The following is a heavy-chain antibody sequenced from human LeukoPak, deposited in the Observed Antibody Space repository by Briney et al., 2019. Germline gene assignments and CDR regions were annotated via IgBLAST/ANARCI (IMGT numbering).Heavy chain of an antibody. D-gene: IGHD3-10*01. CDR2: IKPDGSEK. Sequence: GGSLRLSCAGSGFTFNNHWMSWVRQAPGKGLERVANIKPDGSEKAFVDSVEDRFTISRDNARNSVYLQMNNLRAEDTAVYYCARDWSGSGSALDYWGQGTLVTVSS. J-gene: IGHJ4*02. CDR3: ARDWSGSGSALDY. V-gene: IGHV3-7*01. CDR1: GFTFNNHW.